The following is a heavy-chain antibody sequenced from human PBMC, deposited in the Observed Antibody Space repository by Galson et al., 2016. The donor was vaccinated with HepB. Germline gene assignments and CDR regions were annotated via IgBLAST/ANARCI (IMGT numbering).Heavy chain of an antibody. CDR3: AKEGTIFGMIPYGVDV. D-gene: IGHD3-3*01. Sequence: SLRLSCAASGFRFSSYVMSWVRQAPGKGLDWVSSINGGGGITYYADSVKGRFTISRDNSKNTVYLQMNSLRAEDTAVYYCAKEGTIFGMIPYGVDVWGQGTTGTVSS. V-gene: IGHV3-23*01. J-gene: IGHJ6*02. CDR2: INGGGGIT. CDR1: GFRFSSYV.